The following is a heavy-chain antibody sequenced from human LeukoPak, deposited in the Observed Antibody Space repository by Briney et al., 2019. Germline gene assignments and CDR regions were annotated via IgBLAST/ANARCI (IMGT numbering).Heavy chain of an antibody. V-gene: IGHV4-34*01. CDR1: GGSFSGDF. Sequence: SETLSLTCAVYGGSFSGDFWSWLRQSPGKGLEWIGEIKHDGSTTYNPSLKSRVTISVDTSKKQFSLKLSSVTAADTAVYYCARTPIYYYDNSGYYNWGQGTLVTVSS. CDR2: IKHDGST. CDR3: ARTPIYYYDNSGYYN. D-gene: IGHD3-22*01. J-gene: IGHJ4*02.